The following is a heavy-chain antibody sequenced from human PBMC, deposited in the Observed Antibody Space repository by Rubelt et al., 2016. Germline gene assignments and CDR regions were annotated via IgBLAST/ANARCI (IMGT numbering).Heavy chain of an antibody. CDR1: GFTVSVNY. V-gene: IGHV3-53*01. CDR2: IYSGGNT. J-gene: IGHJ4*02. Sequence: EVQLVESGGGLIQPGGSLRLSCAVSGFTVSVNYMSWVRQAPGKGLEWVSVIYSGGNTDYADSVKGRFTISRDNSKNTMYLQMNSRGAEDTAVYYCARDSSGWYYFDWWGQGALVTISS. D-gene: IGHD6-19*01. CDR3: ARDSSGWYYFDW.